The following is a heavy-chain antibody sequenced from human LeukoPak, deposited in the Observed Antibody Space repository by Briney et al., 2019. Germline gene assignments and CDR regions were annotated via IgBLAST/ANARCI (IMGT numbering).Heavy chain of an antibody. D-gene: IGHD3-3*01. CDR2: ISGSGSST. Sequence: GGSLRLSCAASGFSFSSYAMSWVRQAPGKGLEWVSAISGSGSSTYYADSVKGRFTISRDISKNTLYLQMNSLRAEETAVYYCATTIFGVVIIPDDYYYGMDVWGQGTTVTVSS. V-gene: IGHV3-23*01. CDR1: GFSFSSYA. CDR3: ATTIFGVVIIPDDYYYGMDV. J-gene: IGHJ6*02.